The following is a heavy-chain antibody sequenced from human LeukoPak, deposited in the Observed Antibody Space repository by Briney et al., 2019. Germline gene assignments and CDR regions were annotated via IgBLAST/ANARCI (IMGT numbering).Heavy chain of an antibody. V-gene: IGHV3-66*01. J-gene: IGHJ4*02. Sequence: GGSLRLSCAVSEFTFSRYWMSWVRQAPGKGLEWVSVIYSGGSTYYADSVKGRFTISRDNSKNTLYLQMNSLRAEDTAVYYCAREIAAAGGNWGQGTLVTVSS. CDR2: IYSGGST. D-gene: IGHD6-13*01. CDR1: EFTFSRYW. CDR3: AREIAAAGGN.